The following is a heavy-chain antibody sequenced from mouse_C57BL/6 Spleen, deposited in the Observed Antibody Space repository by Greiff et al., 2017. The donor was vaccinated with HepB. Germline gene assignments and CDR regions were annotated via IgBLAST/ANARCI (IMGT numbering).Heavy chain of an antibody. Sequence: VHVKQSGPELVKPGASVKISCKASGYSFTDYNMNWVKQSNGKSLEWIGVINPNYGTTSYNQKFKGKATLTVDQSSSTAYMQLNSLTSEDSAVYYCARNYGSRYYFDYWGQGTTLTVSS. CDR1: GYSFTDYN. CDR2: INPNYGTT. J-gene: IGHJ2*01. CDR3: ARNYGSRYYFDY. V-gene: IGHV1-39*01. D-gene: IGHD1-1*01.